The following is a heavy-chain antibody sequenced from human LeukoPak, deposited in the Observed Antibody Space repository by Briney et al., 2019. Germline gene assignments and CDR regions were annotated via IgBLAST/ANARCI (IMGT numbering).Heavy chain of an antibody. J-gene: IGHJ4*02. CDR2: VSDGGRT. CDR3: ARASTTFDD. Sequence: ASETLSLTCSVSGGSITSYCWSWIRQPPGKGLEWIGHVSDGGRTNYSPSLRSRVSISVDTSKNQFSLKLNSVTAADTAVYFCARASTTFDDWGQGTLVTVSS. CDR1: GGSITSYC. V-gene: IGHV4-59*01. D-gene: IGHD1-14*01.